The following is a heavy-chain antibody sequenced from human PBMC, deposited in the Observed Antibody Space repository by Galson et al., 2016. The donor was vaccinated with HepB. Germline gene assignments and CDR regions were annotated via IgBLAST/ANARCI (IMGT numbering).Heavy chain of an antibody. CDR1: GFTFSNYA. CDR2: ISASGYST. CDR3: AKEPLNYYGNSGYSGYFDY. V-gene: IGHV3-23*01. J-gene: IGHJ4*02. Sequence: SLRLSCAASGFTFSNYAMAWVRQAPGKGLEWVSSISASGYSTYYADSVQGRFTISRDNSNNTLYLQMNSLRADDTAVFYCAKEPLNYYGNSGYSGYFDYWGQGNLVTVSS. D-gene: IGHD3-22*01.